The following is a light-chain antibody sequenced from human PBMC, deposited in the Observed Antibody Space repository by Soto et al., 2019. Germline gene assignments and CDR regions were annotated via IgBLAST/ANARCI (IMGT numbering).Light chain of an antibody. V-gene: IGKV3-20*01. CDR1: QSVSSSY. CDR3: QQYGSSPPLT. Sequence: EIVLTQSPGTLSLSPGERATLSCRASQSVSSSYLAWYQQNRGQAPRLLIYGASSRAPGIPDRFGGSGSGTDFTLTISRLEPEDFAVYYCQQYGSSPPLTFGGGTKVEIK. CDR2: GAS. J-gene: IGKJ4*01.